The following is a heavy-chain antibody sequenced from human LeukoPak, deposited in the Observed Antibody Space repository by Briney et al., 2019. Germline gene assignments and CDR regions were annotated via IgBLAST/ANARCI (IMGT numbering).Heavy chain of an antibody. J-gene: IGHJ4*02. CDR1: GFTFSSYA. V-gene: IGHV3-30-3*01. Sequence: GGSLRLSCAASGFTFSSYAMHWVRQAPGKGLEWVAVISYDGSNKYYADSVKGRFTISRDNSKNTLYLQMNSLRAEDTAVYYCAGNYYDSSGYYYYFDYWGQGTLVTVSS. CDR3: AGNYYDSSGYYYYFDY. D-gene: IGHD3-22*01. CDR2: ISYDGSNK.